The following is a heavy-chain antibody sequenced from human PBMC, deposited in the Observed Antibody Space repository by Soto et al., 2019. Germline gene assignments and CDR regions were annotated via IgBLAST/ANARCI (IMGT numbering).Heavy chain of an antibody. Sequence: QVQLVESGGGVVQPGRCLRLSCAASGFIFSTYGMHWVRQAPGKGLEWVAVIWYDGSNKYYADSVRGRFTISRDNSKNTLFLQLNSLRAEDTAVYYCARAVGPFDYWGQGTLVTVSS. V-gene: IGHV3-33*01. D-gene: IGHD1-26*01. J-gene: IGHJ4*02. CDR3: ARAVGPFDY. CDR1: GFIFSTYG. CDR2: IWYDGSNK.